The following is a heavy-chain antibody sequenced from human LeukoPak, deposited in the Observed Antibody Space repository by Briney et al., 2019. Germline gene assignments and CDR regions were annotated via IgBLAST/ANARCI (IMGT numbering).Heavy chain of an antibody. D-gene: IGHD4-17*01. J-gene: IGHJ6*03. V-gene: IGHV1-2*02. CDR3: ALLYDYGDYEPGQSNYYYYMDV. CDR1: GYSFSDKY. CDR2: INPNSGGT. Sequence: ASVKVSCKASGYSFSDKYMHWVRQAPGQGLEWMGGINPNSGGTNYAQKFQGRVTMTTDTSMSTAYMELSRLTSDDTAVYYCALLYDYGDYEPGQSNYYYYMDVWGKGTTVTVSS.